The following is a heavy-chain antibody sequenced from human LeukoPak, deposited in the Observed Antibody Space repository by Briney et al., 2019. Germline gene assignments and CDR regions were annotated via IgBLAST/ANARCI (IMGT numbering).Heavy chain of an antibody. J-gene: IGHJ5*02. V-gene: IGHV3-23*01. D-gene: IGHD2-2*01. Sequence: PGGSLRLSCAASGFTFSSYPMSWVRQAPGKGLEWVSAISGSGGSTYYADSVKGRFTISRDNSKNTLYLQMNSLRAEDTAVYYCAKVIVVVPDNWFDPWGQGTLVTVSS. CDR1: GFTFSSYP. CDR2: ISGSGGST. CDR3: AKVIVVVPDNWFDP.